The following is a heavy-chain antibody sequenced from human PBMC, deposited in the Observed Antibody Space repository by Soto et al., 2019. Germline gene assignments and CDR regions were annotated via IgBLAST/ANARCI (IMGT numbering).Heavy chain of an antibody. D-gene: IGHD3-9*01. CDR1: GASINRANNY. V-gene: IGHV4-31*03. CDR3: ARTTYNDLFVSDF. J-gene: IGHJ4*02. CDR2: ISYTGKT. Sequence: QVQLQESGPGLVKPSQTLSLTCSVSGASINRANNYWSWIRQLPGKGLEWIGFISYTGKTYYNPPPKSRVTISVDTSENQFSLNLTSVAAADTAVYYCARTTYNDLFVSDFWGQGTLVTVSS.